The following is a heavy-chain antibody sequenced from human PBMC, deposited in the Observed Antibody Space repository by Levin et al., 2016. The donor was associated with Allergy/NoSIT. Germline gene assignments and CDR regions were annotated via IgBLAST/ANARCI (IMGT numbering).Heavy chain of an antibody. D-gene: IGHD6-19*01. J-gene: IGHJ4*02. V-gene: IGHV5-51*01. Sequence: VRQMPGKGLEWMGIIYPGDSDTRYSPSFQGQVTISADKSISTAYLQWSSLKASDTAMYYCARANLGYSSVSYWGQGTLVTVSS. CDR3: ARANLGYSSVSY. CDR2: IYPGDSDT.